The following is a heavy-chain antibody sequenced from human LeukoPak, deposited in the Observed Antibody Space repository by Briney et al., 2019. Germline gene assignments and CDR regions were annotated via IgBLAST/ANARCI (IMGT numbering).Heavy chain of an antibody. CDR2: IYYSGST. D-gene: IGHD5-12*01. V-gene: IGHV4-59*01. CDR3: ARVSGYDWETFYDY. CDR1: GGSISSYY. J-gene: IGHJ4*02. Sequence: PSETLSLTCTVSGGSISSYYWSWIRQPPGKGLEWIGYIYYSGSTNYNPSLKSRVTISVDKSKNQFSLKLNSVTAADTAVYYCARVSGYDWETFYDYWGQGTLVTVSS.